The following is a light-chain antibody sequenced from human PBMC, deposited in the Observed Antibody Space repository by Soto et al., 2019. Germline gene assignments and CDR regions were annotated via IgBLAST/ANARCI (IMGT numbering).Light chain of an antibody. CDR1: HSISRT. CDR2: DAS. J-gene: IGKJ4*01. CDR3: QQYNNWPLT. V-gene: IGKV3D-15*01. Sequence: EIVLPQSPDTLSVSPGERATRFCRASHSISRTLAWYHQKSGQPPRLLIYDASTRATGFPARFSGSGSGTEFTLTISSLQSEDFAVYYCQQYNNWPLTFGGGTKVDIK.